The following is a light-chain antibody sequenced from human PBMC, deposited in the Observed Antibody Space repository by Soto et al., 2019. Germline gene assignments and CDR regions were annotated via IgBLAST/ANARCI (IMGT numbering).Light chain of an antibody. CDR3: QQRRSCPQIL. CDR1: QCIRSW. CDR2: DAS. Sequence: DIQMTQSPSTLYASVGDRVTITCRASQCIRSWLAWYQQKPGKAPKLLIYDASTLESGVPSRFSGRRSGTELAFTISILQLEDVAVYYCQQRRSCPQILFGQGTQVEIK. J-gene: IGKJ5*01. V-gene: IGKV1-5*01.